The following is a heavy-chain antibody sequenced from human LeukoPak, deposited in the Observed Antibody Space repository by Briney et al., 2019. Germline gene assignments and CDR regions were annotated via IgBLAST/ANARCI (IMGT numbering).Heavy chain of an antibody. J-gene: IGHJ4*02. CDR1: GFTFSAYA. CDR3: ARDHIVATIGVDY. CDR2: ISSSSSYI. V-gene: IGHV3-21*01. Sequence: GGSLRLSCEASGFTFSAYAMTWVRQAPGKGLEWVSSISSSSSYIYYADSVKGRFTISRDNAKNSLYLQMNSLRAEDTAVYYCARDHIVATIGVDYWGQGTLVTVSS. D-gene: IGHD5-12*01.